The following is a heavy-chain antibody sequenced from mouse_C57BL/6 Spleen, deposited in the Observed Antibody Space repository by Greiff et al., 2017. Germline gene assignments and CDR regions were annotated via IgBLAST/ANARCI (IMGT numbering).Heavy chain of an antibody. CDR3: ARADSYYAMDY. CDR1: GFTFSSYG. Sequence: EVQVVESGGDLVKPGGSLKLSCAASGFTFSSYGMSWVRQTPDKRLEWVATISSGGSYTYYPDSVKGRFTISRDNAKNTLYLQMSSLKSEDTAMYYCARADSYYAMDYWGQGTSVTVSS. V-gene: IGHV5-6*01. J-gene: IGHJ4*01. CDR2: ISSGGSYT.